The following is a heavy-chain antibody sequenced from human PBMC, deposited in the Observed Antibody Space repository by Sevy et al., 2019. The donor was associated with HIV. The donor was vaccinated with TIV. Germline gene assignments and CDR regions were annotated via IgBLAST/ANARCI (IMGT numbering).Heavy chain of an antibody. J-gene: IGHJ5*02. CDR2: ISGSGGST. V-gene: IGHV3-23*01. Sequence: GGSLILSCAASGFTFSSYAMSWVRQAPGKGLEWVSAISGSGGSTYYADSVKGRFTISRDNSKNTLYLQMNSLRAEDTAVYYCAKDRYIVVVIASPRWFDPWGQGTLVTVSS. CDR3: AKDRYIVVVIASPRWFDP. CDR1: GFTFSSYA. D-gene: IGHD2-21*01.